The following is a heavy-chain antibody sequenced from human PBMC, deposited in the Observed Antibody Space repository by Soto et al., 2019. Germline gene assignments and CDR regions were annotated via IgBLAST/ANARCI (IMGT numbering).Heavy chain of an antibody. CDR3: ARDAANWYFDI. D-gene: IGHD6-25*01. Sequence: QVQLVESGGGVVQPGKSLRLSCAAAGFTFSNYAMHWVRQAPGKGLEWVATVSYDGSNKYYSDSVQGRFTISGDNSENSLYLQLNTLRPEDTAVYHCARDAANWYFDIWGLGTLVIVSS. CDR1: GFTFSNYA. CDR2: VSYDGSNK. V-gene: IGHV3-30-3*01. J-gene: IGHJ2*01.